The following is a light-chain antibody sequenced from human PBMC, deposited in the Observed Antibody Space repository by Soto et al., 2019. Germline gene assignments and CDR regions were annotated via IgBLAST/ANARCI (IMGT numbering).Light chain of an antibody. Sequence: QSALTQPASVSGSPGQSITISCTGTRSDVGTYNLVSWYQQHPGNAPKVMIYEGSKRPSGVSNRFSGSKSGNTASLTISGLQAEDEAEYYCCSYAGSSTLEVFGGGTKLTV. CDR1: RSDVGTYNL. CDR3: CSYAGSSTLEV. V-gene: IGLV2-23*01. J-gene: IGLJ2*01. CDR2: EGS.